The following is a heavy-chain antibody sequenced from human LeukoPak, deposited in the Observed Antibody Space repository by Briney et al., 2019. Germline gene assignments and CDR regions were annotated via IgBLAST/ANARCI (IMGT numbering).Heavy chain of an antibody. D-gene: IGHD2-15*01. CDR1: GGSVSSGLNK. CDR3: AREAECSGGSCYSYGWFDP. CDR2: ISYSGSV. Sequence: SETLSLTCTVSGGSVSSGLNKWSWIRQPPGKVLEWIGDISYSGSVSYNPSLRSRVTISLDTSTNQFPLTLGSVTAADTAVYYCAREAECSGGSCYSYGWFDPWGQGTQVIVSS. V-gene: IGHV4-61*01. J-gene: IGHJ5*02.